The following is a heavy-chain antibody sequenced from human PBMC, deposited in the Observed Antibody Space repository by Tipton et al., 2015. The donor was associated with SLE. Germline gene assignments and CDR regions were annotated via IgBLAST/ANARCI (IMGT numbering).Heavy chain of an antibody. Sequence: GSLRLSCAASKFTFSSYWMSWVRQAPGKGLEWVANIREDGSGKFYVDSLKGRFTISRDNAKNSLYLQMNSLRAEDTAVYYCARGTYYYDSSGYYLDYWGQGTLVTVSS. CDR1: KFTFSSYW. J-gene: IGHJ4*02. CDR2: IREDGSGK. CDR3: ARGTYYYDSSGYYLDY. V-gene: IGHV3-7*01. D-gene: IGHD3-22*01.